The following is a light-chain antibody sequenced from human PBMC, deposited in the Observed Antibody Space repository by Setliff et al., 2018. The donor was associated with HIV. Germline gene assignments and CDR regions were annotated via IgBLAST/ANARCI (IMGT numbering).Light chain of an antibody. CDR3: CLYAGTYVLGSGPYV. J-gene: IGLJ1*01. Sequence: QSALAQPASVSGSPGQSITISCTGTNSGIGGYDYVYWYQQQPGKAPKLMIYEVSGRPSGVSYRFSGSKSGTTASLTISGLQTEDEADYYCCLYAGTYVLGSGPYVFGTGTKVTVL. CDR2: EVS. CDR1: NSGIGGYDY. V-gene: IGLV2-14*01.